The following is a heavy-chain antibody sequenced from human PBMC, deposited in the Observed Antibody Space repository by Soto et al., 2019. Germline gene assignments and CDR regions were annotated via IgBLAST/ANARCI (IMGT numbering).Heavy chain of an antibody. V-gene: IGHV1-18*01. CDR1: GYTFTSYG. D-gene: IGHD3-3*01. J-gene: IGHJ5*02. Sequence: ASVKVSCKASGYTFTSYGISWVRQAPGQGLEWMGWISAYNGNTNYAQKLQGRVTMTTDTSTSTAYMELRSLRSDDTAVYYCARGLPYYDFWSGYWSNWFDPWGQGTLVTRLL. CDR2: ISAYNGNT. CDR3: ARGLPYYDFWSGYWSNWFDP.